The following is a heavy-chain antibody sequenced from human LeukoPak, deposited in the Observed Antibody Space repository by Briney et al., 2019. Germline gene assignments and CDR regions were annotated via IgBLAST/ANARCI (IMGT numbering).Heavy chain of an antibody. Sequence: GGSLRLSCAASGFTFSSYGMHWVRQAPGKGLEWVAVILSDGSKEFYTDSVKGRFTISRDNSKNTLYLQMNSLRAEDTAVYYCARVGGSYLSNWFDPWGQGTLVTVSS. D-gene: IGHD1-26*01. V-gene: IGHV3-33*01. CDR3: ARVGGSYLSNWFDP. J-gene: IGHJ5*02. CDR1: GFTFSSYG. CDR2: ILSDGSKE.